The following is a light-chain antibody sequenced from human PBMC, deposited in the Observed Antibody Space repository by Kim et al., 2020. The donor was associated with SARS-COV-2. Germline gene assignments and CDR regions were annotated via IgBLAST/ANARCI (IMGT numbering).Light chain of an antibody. Sequence: TINCKSSQTVLYSANNKNYLAWYQQKPGQPPKVLIYWASTRESGVPDRFSGCGSGTDFTLTISSLQAEDVAVYYCQHWYSRPPWTFGQGTKVDIK. CDR1: QTVLYSANNKNY. CDR2: WAS. CDR3: QHWYSRPPWT. J-gene: IGKJ1*01. V-gene: IGKV4-1*01.